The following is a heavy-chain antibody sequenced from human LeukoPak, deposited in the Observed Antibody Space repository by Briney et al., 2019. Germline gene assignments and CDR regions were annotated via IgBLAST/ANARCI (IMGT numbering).Heavy chain of an antibody. CDR3: ATEYSGSYGGFDY. CDR1: GGSISSYY. CDR2: IYYSGST. V-gene: IGHV4-59*01. Sequence: SETLSLTCTVSGGSISSYYWSWIRQPPGKGLEWIGYIYYSGSTNYNPSLKSRVTISVDTSKSQFSLKLSSVTAADTAVYYCATEYSGSYGGFDYWGQGTLVTVSS. J-gene: IGHJ4*02. D-gene: IGHD1-26*01.